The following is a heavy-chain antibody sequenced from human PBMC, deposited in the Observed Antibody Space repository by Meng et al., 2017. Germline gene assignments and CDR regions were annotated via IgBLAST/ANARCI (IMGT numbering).Heavy chain of an antibody. Sequence: GGSLRLSCAASGFTFDDYAMHWVRQAPGKGLEWVSGISWNSGSIGYADSVKGRFTISRDNAKNSLYLQMNSLRAEDTALYYCAKGAYYDFWSGYSEDWYFDLWGRGTLVTVSS. CDR3: AKGAYYDFWSGYSEDWYFDL. V-gene: IGHV3-9*01. D-gene: IGHD3-3*01. CDR1: GFTFDDYA. CDR2: ISWNSGSI. J-gene: IGHJ2*01.